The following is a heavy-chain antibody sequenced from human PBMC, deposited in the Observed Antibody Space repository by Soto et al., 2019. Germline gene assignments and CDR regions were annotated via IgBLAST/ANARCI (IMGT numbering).Heavy chain of an antibody. CDR1: GFTFSSDG. J-gene: IGHJ4*02. D-gene: IGHD6-19*01. CDR3: AKVGGWYARWVDY. V-gene: IGHV3-30*18. Sequence: PGGSLRLSCAASGFTFSSDGRHWVRQAPGKGLEWVAVISYDGSNKYYADSVKGRFTISRDNSKNTLYLQMNSLRAEDTAVYYCAKVGGWYARWVDYWGQGTLVTVSS. CDR2: ISYDGSNK.